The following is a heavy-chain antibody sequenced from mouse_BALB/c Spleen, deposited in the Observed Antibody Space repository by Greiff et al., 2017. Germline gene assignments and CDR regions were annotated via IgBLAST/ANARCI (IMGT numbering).Heavy chain of an antibody. CDR2: INPSTGYT. J-gene: IGHJ3*01. CDR1: GYTFTSYW. D-gene: IGHD3-2*01. Sequence: QVHVKQSGAELAKPGASVKMSCKASGYTFTSYWMHWVKQRPGQGLEWIGYINPSTGYTEYNQKFKDKATLTADKSSSTAYMQLSSLTSEDSAVYYCARRDSSGYAYWGQGTLVTVSA. V-gene: IGHV1-7*01. CDR3: ARRDSSGYAY.